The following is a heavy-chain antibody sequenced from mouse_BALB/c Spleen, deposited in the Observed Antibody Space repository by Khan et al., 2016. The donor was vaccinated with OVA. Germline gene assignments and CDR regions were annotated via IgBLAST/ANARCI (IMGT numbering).Heavy chain of an antibody. Sequence: VQLQESGAELARPGASVKMSCKASGYTFTSYTIHWIKKRPGQGLEWIGYINPSNGYTTYNQKFKDKATLTTDKSSTTAYLQLSSLTSDDSAVYNCGRDGAYHRNDGWFAYWGQGTLVTVAA. D-gene: IGHD2-14*01. J-gene: IGHJ3*01. CDR1: GYTFTSYT. CDR3: GRDGAYHRNDGWFAY. CDR2: INPSNGYT. V-gene: IGHV1-4*01.